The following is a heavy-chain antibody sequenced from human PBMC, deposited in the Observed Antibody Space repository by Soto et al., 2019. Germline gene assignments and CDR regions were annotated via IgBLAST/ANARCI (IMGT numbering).Heavy chain of an antibody. Sequence: PGGSLRLSCAVSGFTFSSYGMHWVRQAPGKGLEWVAHISYDGSNEHYVDSVKGRFTISRDNSKNTLYLQMNSLRAEDTAVYYCARDIFWGGFGESNWLDPWGQGTLVTVSS. J-gene: IGHJ5*02. CDR3: ARDIFWGGFGESNWLDP. V-gene: IGHV3-30*03. CDR1: GFTFSSYG. D-gene: IGHD3-10*01. CDR2: ISYDGSNE.